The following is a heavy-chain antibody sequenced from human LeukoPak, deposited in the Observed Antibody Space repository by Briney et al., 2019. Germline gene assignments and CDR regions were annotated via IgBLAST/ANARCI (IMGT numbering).Heavy chain of an antibody. D-gene: IGHD3-3*01. V-gene: IGHV4-59*01. Sequence: SETLSLTCTVSGGSIGSYYWSWIRQPPGKGLEWIGYIYNSGNTNYNPSLKSRVTISVDTSKNQFSLKLSSVTAADTAVYYCARGRSDYDFWSGYWRFDPWGQGTLVTVSS. CDR2: IYNSGNT. J-gene: IGHJ5*02. CDR3: ARGRSDYDFWSGYWRFDP. CDR1: GGSIGSYY.